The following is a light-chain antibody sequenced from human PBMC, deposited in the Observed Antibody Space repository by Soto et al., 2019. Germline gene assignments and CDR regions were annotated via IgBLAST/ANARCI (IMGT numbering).Light chain of an antibody. V-gene: IGLV1-44*01. Sequence: QAVVTQPPSASGTPGQRVTISCSGSSSNIGSNTVNWYQQLPGTAPKLLIYSNNQRPSGVPDRFSGSKSGTSASLAISGLPSEDEADYYCAAWDDSRNGYVFGTGTKLTVL. J-gene: IGLJ1*01. CDR3: AAWDDSRNGYV. CDR2: SNN. CDR1: SSNIGSNT.